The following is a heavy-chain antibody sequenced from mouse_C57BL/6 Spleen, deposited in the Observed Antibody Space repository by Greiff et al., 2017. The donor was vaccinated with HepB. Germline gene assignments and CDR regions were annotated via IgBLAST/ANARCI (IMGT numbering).Heavy chain of an antibody. D-gene: IGHD2-4*01. CDR2: ITPSSGYT. Sequence: VQLQQSGAELARPGASVKMSCKASGYTFPSYTMHWVNQRPGQGLEGIGYITPSSGYTKYNQKFKDKATLAADKSSSTAYMQLSSLTSEDSAVYYCARAYYDYYFDYWGQGTTLTVSS. CDR3: ARAYYDYYFDY. V-gene: IGHV1-4*01. CDR1: GYTFPSYT. J-gene: IGHJ2*01.